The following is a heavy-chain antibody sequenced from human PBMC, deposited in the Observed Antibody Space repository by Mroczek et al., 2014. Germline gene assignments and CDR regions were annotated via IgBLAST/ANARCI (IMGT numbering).Heavy chain of an antibody. J-gene: IGHJ6*02. CDR1: GFTFSSYG. CDR3: AKDHMIVVVISPRDYYYGMDV. Sequence: ESGGGVVQPGRSLRLSCAASGFTFSSYGMHWVRQAPGKGLEWVAVISYDGSNKYYADSVKGRFTISRDNSKNTLYLQMNSLRAEDTAVYYCAKDHMIVVVISPRDYYYGMDVWGQGTTVTVSS. V-gene: IGHV3-30*18. D-gene: IGHD3-22*01. CDR2: ISYDGSNK.